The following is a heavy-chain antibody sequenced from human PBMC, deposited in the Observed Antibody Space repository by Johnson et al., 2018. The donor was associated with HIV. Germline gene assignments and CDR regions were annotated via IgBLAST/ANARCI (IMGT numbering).Heavy chain of an antibody. D-gene: IGHD3-22*01. J-gene: IGHJ3*02. V-gene: IGHV3-20*04. CDR3: ARDISYDSSASQGAFDI. CDR2: INWNGGST. Sequence: EVQLVESGGGLVKPGGSLRLSCAASGFTFDDYGMSWVRQAPGKGLEWVSGINWNGGSTGYADSVKGRFTISRDNAKNSLYLQMNSLRAEDTALYYCARDISYDSSASQGAFDIWGQGTMVTVSS. CDR1: GFTFDDYG.